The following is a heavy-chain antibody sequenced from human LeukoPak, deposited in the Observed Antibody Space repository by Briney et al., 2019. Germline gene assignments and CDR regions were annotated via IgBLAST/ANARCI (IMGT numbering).Heavy chain of an antibody. CDR3: ARGRAGLAAAGTYDY. V-gene: IGHV1-8*01. CDR1: GYTFTSSD. J-gene: IGHJ4*02. CDR2: INPNSGRT. Sequence: ASVKVSCKASGYTFTSSDLNWVRQAAGQGLEWMGWINPNSGRTGYAQKFQGRVTMTAKTSISTAYMELSSLTFDDTGVYYCARGRAGLAAAGTYDYWGQGTLITVSS. D-gene: IGHD6-13*01.